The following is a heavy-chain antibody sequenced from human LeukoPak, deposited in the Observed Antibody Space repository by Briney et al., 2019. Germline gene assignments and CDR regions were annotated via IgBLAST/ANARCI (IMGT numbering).Heavy chain of an antibody. CDR1: GGSISSSSYY. Sequence: SETLSLTCTVSGGSISSSSYYWGWIRQPPGKGLEWIGSIYYSGSTYYNPSLKSRVTISVDTSKNQFSLKLSSVTAADTAVYYCAREPYSSTLGMDVWGQGTTVTVSS. CDR3: AREPYSSTLGMDV. V-gene: IGHV4-39*07. CDR2: IYYSGST. J-gene: IGHJ6*02. D-gene: IGHD2-2*01.